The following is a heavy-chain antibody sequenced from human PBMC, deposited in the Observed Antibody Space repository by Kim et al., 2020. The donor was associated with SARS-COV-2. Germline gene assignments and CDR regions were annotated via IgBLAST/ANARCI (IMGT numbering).Heavy chain of an antibody. CDR3: TTTAWT. CDR1: GFTFSDAW. V-gene: IGHV3-15*01. J-gene: IGHJ4*02. Sequence: GGSLRLSCAASGFTFSDAWMNWVRHVVGKGLEWVGRIRSRPDGGTTDYAAPLKGRFTISRDDSKNTLYLQMNSLKIEDTAVYYCTTTAWTWGQGTLVTV. CDR2: IRSRPDGGTT. D-gene: IGHD5-12*01.